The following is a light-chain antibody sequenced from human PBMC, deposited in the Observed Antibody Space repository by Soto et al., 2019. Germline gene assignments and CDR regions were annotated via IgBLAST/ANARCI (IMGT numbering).Light chain of an antibody. CDR2: GTS. Sequence: EIVLTLSPGALSLSPGERATLSCRASQSISSSYLAWYEQKHGQAPRHLIYGTSSRATGIADRLSGNGSGTDFALTLSSLGAEGCAVYYCQKYRGSPPVTFGPGNKVDI. J-gene: IGKJ3*01. CDR3: QKYRGSPPVT. V-gene: IGKV3-20*01. CDR1: QSISSSY.